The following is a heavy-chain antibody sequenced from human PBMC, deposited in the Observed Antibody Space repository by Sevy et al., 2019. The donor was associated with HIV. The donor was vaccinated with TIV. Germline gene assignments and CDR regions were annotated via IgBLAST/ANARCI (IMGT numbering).Heavy chain of an antibody. CDR2: INYNGHI. CDR3: AGENAWGRGYS. V-gene: IGHV4-59*08. Sequence: SETLALTCTVSGGSITSLYWYWNRQPPGKGRGGIANINYNGHINYNPSLKSRVTLSLDTSKNQFSLGLSSVTAADTAMYYCAGENAWGRGYSWGQGTLVTVSS. J-gene: IGHJ4*02. CDR1: GGSITSLY. D-gene: IGHD1-26*01.